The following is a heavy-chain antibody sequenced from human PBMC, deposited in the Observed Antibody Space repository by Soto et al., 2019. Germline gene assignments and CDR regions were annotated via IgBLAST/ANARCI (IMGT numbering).Heavy chain of an antibody. CDR1: EFTFSSYS. CDR2: ISSSSSYI. D-gene: IGHD3-3*01. V-gene: IGHV3-21*01. J-gene: IGHJ6*01. Sequence: GGSLRLSCAASEFTFSSYSMNWVRQAPGKGLEWVSSISSSSSYIYYADSVKGRFTISRDNAKNSLYLQMNSLRAEDTAVYYCARDQGSAGYYDFWMGYYVPHYYYGMDVRGQATTVTGSS. CDR3: ARDQGSAGYYDFWMGYYVPHYYYGMDV.